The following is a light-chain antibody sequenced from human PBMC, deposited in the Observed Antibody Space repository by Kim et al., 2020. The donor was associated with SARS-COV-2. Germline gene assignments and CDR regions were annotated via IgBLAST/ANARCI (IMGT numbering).Light chain of an antibody. Sequence: GQKVTISCSGTSSNIGNNYVSWYQQLPGTAPQLLIYDNNRRPSGIPDRFSGSKSGTSATLGITGLQTGDEADYYCGTWDNSLSAGVFGGGTQLTVL. CDR2: DNN. CDR1: SSNIGNNY. J-gene: IGLJ3*02. CDR3: GTWDNSLSAGV. V-gene: IGLV1-51*01.